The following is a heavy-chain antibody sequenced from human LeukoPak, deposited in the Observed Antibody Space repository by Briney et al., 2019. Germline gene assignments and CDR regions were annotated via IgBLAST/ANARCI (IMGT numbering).Heavy chain of an antibody. V-gene: IGHV3-30*18. J-gene: IGHJ4*02. CDR1: GFTFSRYG. Sequence: PGRSLRLSCAASGFTFSRYGIHWVRQAPGKGLEWVAVISSDGGTDYYADSVKGRFTISRDNSKNTVYVQMNSLRAEDTAVYYCAKEGAVTGSMWFDYWGQGTLVTVSS. CDR3: AKEGAVTGSMWFDY. CDR2: ISSDGGTD. D-gene: IGHD6-19*01.